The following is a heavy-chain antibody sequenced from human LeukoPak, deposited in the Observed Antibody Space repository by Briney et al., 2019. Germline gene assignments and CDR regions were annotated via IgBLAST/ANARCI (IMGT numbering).Heavy chain of an antibody. CDR3: ARLADWQLLRGAFDI. CDR2: IYPGDSDT. D-gene: IGHD1-26*01. J-gene: IGHJ3*02. V-gene: IGHV5-51*01. Sequence: GESLKISCKGSGYSFTSYWIGWVRHMPGKGLEWMGIIYPGDSDTRYSPSFQGQVTISADKSNSTAYLQLSSLKASDTAMYYCARLADWQLLRGAFDIWGQGTMVTVSS. CDR1: GYSFTSYW.